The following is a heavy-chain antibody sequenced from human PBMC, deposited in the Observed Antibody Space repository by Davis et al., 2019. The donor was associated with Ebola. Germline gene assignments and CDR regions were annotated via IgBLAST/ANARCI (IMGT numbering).Heavy chain of an antibody. D-gene: IGHD3-10*01. V-gene: IGHV3-49*04. CDR1: GFTFGDYA. CDR2: IRSKAYGGTT. J-gene: IGHJ4*02. Sequence: GGSLRLSCTASGFTFGDYAMSWVRQAPGKGLEWVGFIRSKAYGGTTEYAASVKGRFTISRDDSKSIAYLQMNSLKTEDTAVYYCTRAGRFGELFMILFDYWGQGTLVTVSS. CDR3: TRAGRFGELFMILFDY.